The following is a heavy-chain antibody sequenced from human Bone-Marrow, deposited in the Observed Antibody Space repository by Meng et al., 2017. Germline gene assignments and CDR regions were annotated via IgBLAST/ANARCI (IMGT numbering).Heavy chain of an antibody. V-gene: IGHV1-69*05. D-gene: IGHD4-17*01. J-gene: IGHJ3*02. CDR1: GGTFSSYA. CDR3: ARDGGYGDYVGFAFDI. CDR2: IIPIFGTA. Sequence: SVKVSCKASGGTFSSYAISWVRQAPGQGLEWMGGIIPIFGTANYAQKFQGRVTITTDESTSTAYMELSSLRSEDTAVYYCARDGGYGDYVGFAFDIWGQGTMVT.